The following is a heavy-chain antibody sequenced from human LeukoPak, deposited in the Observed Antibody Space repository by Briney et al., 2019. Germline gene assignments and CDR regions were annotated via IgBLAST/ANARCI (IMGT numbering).Heavy chain of an antibody. Sequence: PGRSLRLSCAASGFTFSTYDMHWVRQAPGKGLEWVAVIWYDGSDKYYADSVKGRFTISRDKSKNTLYLQMNSLRAEDTAVYYCARYSSSWYSIDYWGQGTLVTVSS. J-gene: IGHJ4*02. CDR1: GFTFSTYD. D-gene: IGHD6-13*01. CDR3: ARYSSSWYSIDY. CDR2: IWYDGSDK. V-gene: IGHV3-33*01.